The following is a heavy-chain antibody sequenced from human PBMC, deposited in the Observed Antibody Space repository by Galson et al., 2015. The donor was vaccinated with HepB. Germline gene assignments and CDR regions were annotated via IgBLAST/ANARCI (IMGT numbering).Heavy chain of an antibody. D-gene: IGHD6-19*01. CDR3: ARGYSSGWSFDY. CDR2: ISYDGSNK. V-gene: IGHV3-30*03. J-gene: IGHJ4*02. Sequence: SLRLSCAASGFTFSSYDVHWVRQAPGEGLEWVAVISYDGSNKYYADSVKGRFTISRDNSKNTLYLQMNSLRAEDTAVYYCARGYSSGWSFDYWGQGTLVTVSS. CDR1: GFTFSSYD.